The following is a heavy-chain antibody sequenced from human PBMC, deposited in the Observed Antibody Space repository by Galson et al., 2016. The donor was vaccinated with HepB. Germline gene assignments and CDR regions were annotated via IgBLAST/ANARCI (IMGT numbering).Heavy chain of an antibody. J-gene: IGHJ6*02. Sequence: QSGAEVKKPGESLKISCKGSGYRFRSYYIGWVRQMPGKGLEWMGIIYPGDSDTRYSPSFPGQVTISADKSINTAYLQWSSLKASDTAIYYCVRRRDIVTGYRSYYYVMDVWGQGTTVIVSS. D-gene: IGHD3-9*01. CDR2: IYPGDSDT. CDR1: GYRFRSYY. CDR3: VRRRDIVTGYRSYYYVMDV. V-gene: IGHV5-51*01.